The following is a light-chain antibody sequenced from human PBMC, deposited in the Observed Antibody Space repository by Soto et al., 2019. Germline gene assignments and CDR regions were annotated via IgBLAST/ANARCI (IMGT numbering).Light chain of an antibody. CDR1: QSVSNNY. Sequence: EIVLTQSPGTLSPSPGERATLSCRASQSVSNNYLAWYQQKPGQAPRLLIYGASNRATGIPARFSGSGSGTDFTLTISSLEPEDFALYYCQQRSNWPPFTFGPGTKVDIK. CDR2: GAS. J-gene: IGKJ3*01. V-gene: IGKV3-11*01. CDR3: QQRSNWPPFT.